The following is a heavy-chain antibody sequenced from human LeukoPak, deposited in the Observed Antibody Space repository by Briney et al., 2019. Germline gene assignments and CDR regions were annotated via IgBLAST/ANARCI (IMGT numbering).Heavy chain of an antibody. D-gene: IGHD3-10*01. CDR3: AREPTMVKTPLPFDY. Sequence: PKASVKVSCKASGGTFSSYAISWVRQAPGQGLEWMGRIIPILGIANYAQKFQGRVTITADKSTGTAYMELSSLRSEDTAVYYCAREPTMVKTPLPFDYWGQGTLVTVSS. J-gene: IGHJ4*02. CDR2: IIPILGIA. CDR1: GGTFSSYA. V-gene: IGHV1-69*04.